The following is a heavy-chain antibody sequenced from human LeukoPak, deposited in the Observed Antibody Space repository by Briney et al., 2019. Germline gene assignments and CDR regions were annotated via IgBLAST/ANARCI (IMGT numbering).Heavy chain of an antibody. CDR3: VRHFYYFDTSGYSNFDS. J-gene: IGHJ4*02. Sequence: SETLSLTCTVSGASIRSSTYYWGWVRQHPGKGLEYVGSVYYSGTASYNPSLKSRLTISVDTSKNQFSLKLSSVTATDTAMYYCVRHFYYFDTSGYSNFDSWGQGSLVTVSS. CDR1: GASIRSSTYY. D-gene: IGHD3-22*01. CDR2: VYYSGTA. V-gene: IGHV4-39*01.